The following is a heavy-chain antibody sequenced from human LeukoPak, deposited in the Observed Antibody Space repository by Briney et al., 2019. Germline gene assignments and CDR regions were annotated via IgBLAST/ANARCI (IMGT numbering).Heavy chain of an antibody. CDR3: ANSVSSYRKRFDY. CDR1: GFTVGSNY. J-gene: IGHJ4*02. D-gene: IGHD1-14*01. Sequence: GGSLRLSCAASGFTVGSNYMSWVRQAPGKGLEWVSVISGSGYTTYYADSVKGRFTISRDNSKNTLYLQMNSLRAEDTAVYYCANSVSSYRKRFDYWGQGTLVAVSS. CDR2: ISGSGYTT. V-gene: IGHV3-23*01.